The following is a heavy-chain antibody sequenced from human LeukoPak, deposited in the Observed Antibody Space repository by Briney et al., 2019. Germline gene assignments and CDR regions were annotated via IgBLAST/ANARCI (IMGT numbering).Heavy chain of an antibody. CDR1: GYDFSTHW. V-gene: IGHV5-51*01. D-gene: IGHD2-21*02. CDR2: IYPADPDV. CDR3: ARLLTDDQDY. J-gene: IGHJ4*02. Sequence: GESLKISRKTSGYDFSTHWIGWVRQVPGKGLEWMGVIYPADPDVRYSPSFQGQVTISADKSTGTAYLQWSSLKASDSGMYYCARLLTDDQDYWGQGTLVTVSS.